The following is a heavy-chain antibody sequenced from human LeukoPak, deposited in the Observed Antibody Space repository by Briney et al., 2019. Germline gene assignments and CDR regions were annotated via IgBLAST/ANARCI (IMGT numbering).Heavy chain of an antibody. D-gene: IGHD5-12*01. Sequence: SETLSLTCAVYGGSFGDSYWTWIRQPPGKGLEWIGEINHSGSTNYNPSLKSRVTISVDPSKNQFSLKLSSVTAADTAVYYCARGPRGYSGYGLLRFDYWGQGTLVSVSS. V-gene: IGHV4-34*01. CDR2: INHSGST. J-gene: IGHJ4*02. CDR1: GGSFGDSY. CDR3: ARGPRGYSGYGLLRFDY.